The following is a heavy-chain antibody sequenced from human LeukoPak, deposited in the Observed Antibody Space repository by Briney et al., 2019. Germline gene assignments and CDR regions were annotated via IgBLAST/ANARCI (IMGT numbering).Heavy chain of an antibody. CDR1: GGSISSGDYN. CDR3: ATSYGDYAAAFDI. D-gene: IGHD4-17*01. CDR2: IYYSGST. V-gene: IGHV4-30-4*01. J-gene: IGHJ3*02. Sequence: SQTLSLTCTVSGGSISSGDYNWSWIRQPPGKGLEWIGYIYYSGSTYYNPSLKSRVTISVDTSKNQFSLKLSSVTAADTAVYYCATSYGDYAAAFDIWGQGTMVTVSS.